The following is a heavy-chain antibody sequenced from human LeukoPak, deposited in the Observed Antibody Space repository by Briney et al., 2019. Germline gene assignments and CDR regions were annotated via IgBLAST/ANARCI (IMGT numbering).Heavy chain of an antibody. J-gene: IGHJ4*02. CDR1: GYTFVSYD. D-gene: IGHD7-27*01. CDR3: TRGPPNWGYDF. V-gene: IGHV1-8*01. CDR2: MSPKSGNT. Sequence: ASVKVSCKASGYTFVSYDINWVRQATGQGPEWMGWMSPKSGNTGYAQKFQGRVTMTRDTSINTAYMELSGLVSEDTAVYYCTRGPPNWGYDFWGQGTLVTVSS.